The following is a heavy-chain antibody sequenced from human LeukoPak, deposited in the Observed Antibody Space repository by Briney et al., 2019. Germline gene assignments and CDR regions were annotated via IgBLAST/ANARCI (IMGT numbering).Heavy chain of an antibody. V-gene: IGHV1-46*03. D-gene: IGHD1-7*01. Sequence: ASVKVSCKASGYTFTSYGISWVRQAPGQGLEWMGIINPSGGSTSYAQKFQGRVTMTRDTSTSTVYMELSSLRSEDTAVYYCATARGGTNFDYWGQGTLVTVSS. CDR3: ATARGGTNFDY. CDR1: GYTFTSYG. CDR2: INPSGGST. J-gene: IGHJ4*02.